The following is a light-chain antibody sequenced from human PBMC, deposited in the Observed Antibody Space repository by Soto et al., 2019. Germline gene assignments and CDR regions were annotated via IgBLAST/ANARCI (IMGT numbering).Light chain of an antibody. CDR2: EVS. Sequence: QSALTQPPSASGSPGQSVTISCTGTSSDVGGYNYVSWYQQHPGKVPKLMIYEVSKRPSGVPDRFSGSKSGNTASLTVSGLQAEDEADYYCSSYAGNYNGVFGGGTKLTVL. J-gene: IGLJ3*02. CDR1: SSDVGGYNY. V-gene: IGLV2-8*01. CDR3: SSYAGNYNGV.